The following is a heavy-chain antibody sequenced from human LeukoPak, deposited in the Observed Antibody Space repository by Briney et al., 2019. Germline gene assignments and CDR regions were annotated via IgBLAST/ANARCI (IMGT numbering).Heavy chain of an antibody. Sequence: GGSLRLSCAASGFTFDDYAMHWVRQAPGKGLEWVSGISWNSGSIGYADSVKGRFTISRDNAKNSLHLQMNSLRAEDTALYYCAKVRDSSGYYYPFDYWGQGTLVTVSS. CDR2: ISWNSGSI. D-gene: IGHD3-22*01. CDR1: GFTFDDYA. J-gene: IGHJ4*02. CDR3: AKVRDSSGYYYPFDY. V-gene: IGHV3-9*01.